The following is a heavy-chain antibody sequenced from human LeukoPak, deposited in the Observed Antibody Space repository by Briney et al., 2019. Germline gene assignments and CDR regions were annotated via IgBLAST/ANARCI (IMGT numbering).Heavy chain of an antibody. Sequence: GGSLRLSCAASGFTFSSYSMNWVRQAPGKGLEWVSYISSSSSTIYYADSVKGRFTISRDNAKNSLYLQMNSLRDEDTAVYYCARSDSSGWKGASDYWGQGTLVTVSS. CDR1: GFTFSSYS. D-gene: IGHD6-19*01. J-gene: IGHJ4*02. V-gene: IGHV3-48*02. CDR2: ISSSSSTI. CDR3: ARSDSSGWKGASDY.